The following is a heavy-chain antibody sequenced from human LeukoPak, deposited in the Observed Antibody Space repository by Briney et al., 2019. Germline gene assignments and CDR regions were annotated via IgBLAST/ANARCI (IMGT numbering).Heavy chain of an antibody. CDR3: AKVSLPIAVAGTVYFDY. D-gene: IGHD6-19*01. CDR1: GFTFDDYA. V-gene: IGHV3-9*01. CDR2: ISWNSGSI. Sequence: PGGSLRLLCAASGFTFDDYAMHWVRRAPGKGLEWVSGISWNSGSIGYADSVKGRFTVSRDNAKNSLYLQMNSLRAEDTALYYCAKVSLPIAVAGTVYFDYWGQGTLVTVSS. J-gene: IGHJ4*02.